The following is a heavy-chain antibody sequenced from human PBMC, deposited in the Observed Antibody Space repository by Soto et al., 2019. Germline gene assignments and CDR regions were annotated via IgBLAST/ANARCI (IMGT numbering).Heavy chain of an antibody. V-gene: IGHV4-39*01. Sequence: SETLSLTCTVSGGSISSSSYYWGWIRQPPGKGLEWIGSIYYSGSTYYNPSLKSRVTISVDTSKNQFSLKLSSVTAADTAVYYCASLGGNPSYYYYGMDVWGQGTTVTVSS. D-gene: IGHD2-15*01. CDR1: GGSISSSSYY. CDR2: IYYSGST. J-gene: IGHJ6*02. CDR3: ASLGGNPSYYYYGMDV.